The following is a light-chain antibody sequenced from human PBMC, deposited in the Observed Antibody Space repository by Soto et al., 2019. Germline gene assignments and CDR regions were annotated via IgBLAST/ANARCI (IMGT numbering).Light chain of an antibody. CDR1: SSDVGGYNY. V-gene: IGLV2-8*01. J-gene: IGLJ2*01. Sequence: QSVLTQPPSASGSPGQSVTISCTGTSSDVGGYNYVSWYQQHPGKAPKLMIYEVSKRPSGVPDRFSGSKSGNTASLTVSGLQAEDEAGYYCSSYAGSIVVFGGGTKLTVL. CDR2: EVS. CDR3: SSYAGSIVV.